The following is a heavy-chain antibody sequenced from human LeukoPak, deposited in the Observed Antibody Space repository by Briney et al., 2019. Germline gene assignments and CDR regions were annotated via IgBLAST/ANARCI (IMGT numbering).Heavy chain of an antibody. V-gene: IGHV3-23*01. J-gene: IGHJ4*02. Sequence: PGGSLRLSCAAFGFTFSSYAMSWVRQAPGKGLVWVSAISGSGGSTYYADSVKGRFTISRDNSKNTLYLQMNSLRAEDTAVYYCAKVTGRDSTGFDYWGQGTLVTVSS. CDR3: AKVTGRDSTGFDY. CDR1: GFTFSSYA. CDR2: ISGSGGST. D-gene: IGHD2-2*01.